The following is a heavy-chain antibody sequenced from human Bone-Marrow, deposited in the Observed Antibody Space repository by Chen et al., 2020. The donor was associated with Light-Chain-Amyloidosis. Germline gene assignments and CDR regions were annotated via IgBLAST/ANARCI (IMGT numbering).Heavy chain of an antibody. J-gene: IGHJ4*02. CDR2: VYPDDSDA. CDR1: GYTFPNYW. D-gene: IGHD5-12*01. CDR3: AGRRDGYNFDY. V-gene: IGHV5-51*01. Sequence: EVQLEQSGPEVKKPGESLKISCKGSGYTFPNYWIGWVRQMPGKGLEWMGGVYPDDSDARYRPSFEGQVTISAGKSITTASLQWRSLKASDTAMYYCAGRRDGYNFDYWGQGTLVTVSS.